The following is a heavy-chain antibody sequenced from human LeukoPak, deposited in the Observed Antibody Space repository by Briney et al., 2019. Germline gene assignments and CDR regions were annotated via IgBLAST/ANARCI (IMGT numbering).Heavy chain of an antibody. V-gene: IGHV1-2*02. J-gene: IGHJ5*02. D-gene: IGHD6-13*01. CDR2: INPNSGGT. Sequence: ASVKVSCKASGYTFTSYYMHWVRQAPGQGLEWMGWINPNSGGTNYAQKFQGRVTMTRDTSISTAYMELSRLRSDDTAVYYCARKRRAIAAAGTENWFDPWGQGTLVTVSS. CDR3: ARKRRAIAAAGTENWFDP. CDR1: GYTFTSYY.